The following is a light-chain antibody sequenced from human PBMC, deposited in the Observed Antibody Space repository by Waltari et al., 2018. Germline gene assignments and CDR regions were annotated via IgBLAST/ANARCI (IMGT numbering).Light chain of an antibody. Sequence: DIVMTQSPDSLAVSLGARATIYCKSSQSVLYSSNNKNYLGRYQQKPGQPPKLLIYWASTRESGVPDRFSGSGSGTDFTLTISSLQAEDVAVYYCHQYYVAPPAFGQGTRLEIK. J-gene: IGKJ2*01. CDR1: QSVLYSSNNKNY. CDR3: HQYYVAPPA. CDR2: WAS. V-gene: IGKV4-1*01.